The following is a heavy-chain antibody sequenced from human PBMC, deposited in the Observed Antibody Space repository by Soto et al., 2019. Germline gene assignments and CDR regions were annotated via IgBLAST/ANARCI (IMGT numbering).Heavy chain of an antibody. CDR3: ARGLATLPVFAFDI. D-gene: IGHD1-1*01. CDR2: VYWNDDK. CDR1: GISLSTSGVG. J-gene: IGHJ3*02. V-gene: IGHV2-5*01. Sequence: SGPTLVNPTQTLTLTCTLSGISLSTSGVGLGWIRQTPGKALEWLALVYWNDDKHYSPSLKSRLTITKDTSKNQAILTMTNMDPVDTATYYCARGLATLPVFAFDIWGQGSVVTVSS.